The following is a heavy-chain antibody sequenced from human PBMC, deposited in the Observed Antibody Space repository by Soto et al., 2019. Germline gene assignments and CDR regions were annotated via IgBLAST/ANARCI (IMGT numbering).Heavy chain of an antibody. Sequence: SETLSLTCTVSGGSISSYYWSWIRQPPGKGLEWIGYIYYSGSTNYNPPLKSRVTISVDTSKNQFSLKLSSVTAADTAAYYCARRSYSSSLDVWGKGTTVTVSS. V-gene: IGHV4-59*01. CDR2: IYYSGST. J-gene: IGHJ6*04. CDR1: GGSISSYY. CDR3: ARRSYSSSLDV. D-gene: IGHD6-13*01.